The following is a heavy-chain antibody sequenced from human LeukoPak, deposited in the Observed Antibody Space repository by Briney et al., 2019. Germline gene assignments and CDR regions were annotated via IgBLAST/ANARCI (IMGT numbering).Heavy chain of an antibody. CDR1: GGSISSYY. Sequence: SETLSLTCTVSGGSISSYYWSWIRQPPGKGLEWIGYIYYSGSTNYNPSLKSRVTMSVDTSKNQSSLNLSSVTAADTAVYYCARSRGIAVTGTTSFQHWGQGTLVTVSS. CDR2: IYYSGST. CDR3: ARSRGIAVTGTTSFQH. V-gene: IGHV4-59*08. D-gene: IGHD6-19*01. J-gene: IGHJ1*01.